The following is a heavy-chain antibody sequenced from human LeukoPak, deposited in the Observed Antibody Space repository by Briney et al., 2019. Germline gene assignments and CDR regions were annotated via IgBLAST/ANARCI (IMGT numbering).Heavy chain of an antibody. Sequence: GGSLRLSCAVSGITLSNYGMSWVRQAPGKGLEWVAGLSGSGGGTNYADSVQGRFTISRDNPKNTLYLQMNSLRAEDTAVYYCARVGTTVTLDYWGQGTLVTVSS. CDR3: ARVGTTVTLDY. J-gene: IGHJ4*02. V-gene: IGHV3-23*01. D-gene: IGHD4-17*01. CDR2: LSGSGGGT. CDR1: GITLSNYG.